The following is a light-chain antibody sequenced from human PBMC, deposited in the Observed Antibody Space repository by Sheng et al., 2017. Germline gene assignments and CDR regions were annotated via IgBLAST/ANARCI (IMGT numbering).Light chain of an antibody. J-gene: IGKJ4*01. CDR1: QSVSIY. CDR3: QQRANWPLT. CDR2: DAS. Sequence: EIVLTQSPASLSLSAGERATLSCRTSQSVSIYLAWYQQRPGHAPRLLIYDASSRVPGIPARFSGRGSGTDFTLTISSLEPEDFAVYYCQQRANWPLTFGGGTEGGDQ. V-gene: IGKV3-11*01.